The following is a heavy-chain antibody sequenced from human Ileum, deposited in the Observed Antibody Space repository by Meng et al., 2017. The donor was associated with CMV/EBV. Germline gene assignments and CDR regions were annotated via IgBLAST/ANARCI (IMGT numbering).Heavy chain of an antibody. Sequence: GGSLRLSCAASAFTFSSYEMDWVRQAPGKGLEWVSYISSSGSTRYYADSVKGRFTISRDNAKNSLYLQMNSLRAEDTAIYYCARDGSPSFGVGIDAFDIWGQGTVVTVSS. J-gene: IGHJ3*02. V-gene: IGHV3-48*03. D-gene: IGHD3-3*01. CDR2: ISSSGSTR. CDR3: ARDGSPSFGVGIDAFDI. CDR1: AFTFSSYE.